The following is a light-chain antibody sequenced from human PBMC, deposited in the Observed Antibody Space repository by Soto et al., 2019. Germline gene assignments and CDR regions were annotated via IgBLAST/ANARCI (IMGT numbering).Light chain of an antibody. J-gene: IGKJ1*01. CDR1: QSVGSN. Sequence: EILMTRSPATLSVSPVDRTTRAFRASQSVGSNLAWYQQKPGQAPRLLIYAASTRASGVPARFSGSGSGTEFTLTISSLQSEDFAVYYCQQYNNWLRTFGHGTKVDIK. CDR3: QQYNNWLRT. CDR2: AAS. V-gene: IGKV3-15*01.